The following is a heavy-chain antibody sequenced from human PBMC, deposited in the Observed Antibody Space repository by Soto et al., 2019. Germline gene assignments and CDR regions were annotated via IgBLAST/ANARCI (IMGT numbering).Heavy chain of an antibody. CDR3: ARGPTTLIAVAPAALGDY. CDR1: GGSFSGYY. Sequence: SETLSLTCAVYGGSFSGYYWSWIRQPPGKGLEWIGEINHSGSTNYNPSLKSRVTISVDTSKNQFSLKLSSVTAADTAVYYCARGPTTLIAVAPAALGDYWGQGTLVTVSS. D-gene: IGHD6-19*01. V-gene: IGHV4-34*01. CDR2: INHSGST. J-gene: IGHJ4*02.